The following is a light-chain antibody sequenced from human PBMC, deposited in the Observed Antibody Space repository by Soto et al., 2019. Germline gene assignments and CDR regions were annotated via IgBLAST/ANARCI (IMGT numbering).Light chain of an antibody. V-gene: IGKV3-15*01. CDR2: GAS. J-gene: IGKJ1*01. Sequence: EIVMTQSPATLSVSPGERVTLSCRASQSISTNLAWYQQKPGQAPRLLIYGASTRATGIPARFSGSGSGTEFTVAISSPRSEDFAVYYCQQYNDWPRTFGHGTKVEI. CDR3: QQYNDWPRT. CDR1: QSISTN.